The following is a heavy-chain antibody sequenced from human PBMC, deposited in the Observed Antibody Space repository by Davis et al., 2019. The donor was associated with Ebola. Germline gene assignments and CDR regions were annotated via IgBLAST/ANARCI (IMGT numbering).Heavy chain of an antibody. CDR1: GFTFSSYS. CDR3: ARGPETGSYDFWSGAYYYYMDV. V-gene: IGHV3-21*01. J-gene: IGHJ6*03. Sequence: GESLKISCAASGFTFSSYSMNWVRQAPGKGLEWVSSISSSSSYIYYADSVKGRFTISRDNAKNSLYLQMNSLRAEDTAVYYCARGPETGSYDFWSGAYYYYMDVWGKGTTVTVSS. D-gene: IGHD3-3*01. CDR2: ISSSSSYI.